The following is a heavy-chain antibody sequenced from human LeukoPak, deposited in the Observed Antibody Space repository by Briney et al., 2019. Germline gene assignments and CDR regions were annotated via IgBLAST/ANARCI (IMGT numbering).Heavy chain of an antibody. CDR2: ICYSGST. J-gene: IGHJ4*02. CDR3: ARETGYSSCWFDY. CDR1: GGSISNYY. Sequence: SGTLSLTCTVSGGSISNYYWSWIRQPPGKGLEWVGYICYSGSTNNNPSLKSRVTISVDTSKNQFSLKLSSVTAADTAVYYCARETGYSSCWFDYWGQGTLVTVSS. V-gene: IGHV4-59*01. D-gene: IGHD6-19*01.